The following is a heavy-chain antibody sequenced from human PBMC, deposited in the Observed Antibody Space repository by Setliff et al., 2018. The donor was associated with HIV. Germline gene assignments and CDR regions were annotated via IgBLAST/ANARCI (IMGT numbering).Heavy chain of an antibody. CDR3: AKDGISGGAYPPYYFDY. Sequence: GSLRLSCAASGFTFNTYAMSWVRQAPGKGLEWVSVISGSGGSTLYADSVKGRFTISRDNSKNTLYLLMNGLRVEDTAVYYCAKDGISGGAYPPYYFDYWGHGTLVTVSS. D-gene: IGHD2-15*01. CDR1: GFTFNTYA. V-gene: IGHV3-23*01. CDR2: ISGSGGST. J-gene: IGHJ4*01.